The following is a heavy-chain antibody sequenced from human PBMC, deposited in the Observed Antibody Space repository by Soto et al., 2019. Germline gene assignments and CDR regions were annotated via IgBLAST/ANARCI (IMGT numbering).Heavy chain of an antibody. CDR1: GFDFNSYS. Sequence: EVQLVESGGGLVKPGESLRLSCVASGFDFNSYSVHWARQAPGKGLEWVSSIGSSSSYIYYAESVKGRFTISRDNAQRSLYLEMNSLRAEDTAVYYCARGPAPHDTSCDFDYWGQGTLVTVSS. D-gene: IGHD2-2*01. J-gene: IGHJ4*02. V-gene: IGHV3-21*01. CDR3: ARGPAPHDTSCDFDY. CDR2: IGSSSSYI.